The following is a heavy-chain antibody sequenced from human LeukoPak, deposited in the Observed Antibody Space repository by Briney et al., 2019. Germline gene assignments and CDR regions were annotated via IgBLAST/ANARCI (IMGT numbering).Heavy chain of an antibody. CDR2: ITHHGST. J-gene: IGHJ4*02. D-gene: IGHD4-17*01. CDR1: GGSFSNYY. Sequence: PSETLSLTCVVYGGSFSNYYLSWVRQPPGKGLEWIGEITHHGSTNYNPSLKSRVTILVDTSKSQFSLRLTSVAAADTAVYYCAPIFGDYSDFDSWGQGTLVTVSS. V-gene: IGHV4-34*01. CDR3: APIFGDYSDFDS.